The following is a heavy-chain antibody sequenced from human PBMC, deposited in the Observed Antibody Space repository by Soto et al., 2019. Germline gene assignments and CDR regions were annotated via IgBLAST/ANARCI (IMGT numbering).Heavy chain of an antibody. CDR1: GYGFTTYY. D-gene: IGHD1-26*01. V-gene: IGHV1-46*01. CDR3: ARGISGTYTALDF. Sequence: ASVKVSCKASGYGFTTYYLHWVRQAPGQGLEWLRMINPNGGATAYAQNFQGRVSMTTDMSTSTVFMDWSSLRFDDTAVYYCARGISGTYTALDFWGQGARVTVSS. CDR2: INPNGGAT. J-gene: IGHJ4*02.